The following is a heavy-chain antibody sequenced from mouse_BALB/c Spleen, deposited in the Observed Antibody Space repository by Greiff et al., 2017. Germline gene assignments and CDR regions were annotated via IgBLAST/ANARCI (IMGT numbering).Heavy chain of an antibody. V-gene: IGHV5-6-3*01. J-gene: IGHJ4*01. Sequence: EVMLVESGGGLVQPGGSLKLSCAASGFTFSSYGMSWVRQTPDKRLELVATINSNGGSTYYPDSVKGRFTISRDNAKNTLYLQMSSLKSEDTAMYYCARDPVIYYGNPYAMDYWGQGTPVTVSS. CDR2: INSNGGST. CDR3: ARDPVIYYGNPYAMDY. D-gene: IGHD2-1*01. CDR1: GFTFSSYG.